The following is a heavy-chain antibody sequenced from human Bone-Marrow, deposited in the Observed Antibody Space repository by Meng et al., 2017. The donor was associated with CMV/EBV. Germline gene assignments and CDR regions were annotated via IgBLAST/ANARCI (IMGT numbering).Heavy chain of an antibody. Sequence: RILKHPGKGLEWIGYIYYSGSTYYSPSLKSRVTISVDTSKNQFSLKLSSVTAADTAVYYCAREYNYWGQGTLVTVSS. D-gene: IGHD1-14*01. CDR3: AREYNY. J-gene: IGHJ4*02. CDR2: IYYSGST. V-gene: IGHV4-31*02.